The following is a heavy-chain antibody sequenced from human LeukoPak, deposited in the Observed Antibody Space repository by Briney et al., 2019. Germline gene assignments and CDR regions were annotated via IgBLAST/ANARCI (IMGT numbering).Heavy chain of an antibody. V-gene: IGHV5-51*01. Sequence: GESLKISCKASGYSFTSYWIGWVRQMPGKGLEWMGIIYPDDSDTRYSPSFQGQVTISADKSISTAYLQWTTLKASDTAMYYCAREPYSSSYLGDWGQGTLVTVSS. D-gene: IGHD6-13*01. CDR2: IYPDDSDT. J-gene: IGHJ4*02. CDR3: AREPYSSSYLGD. CDR1: GYSFTSYW.